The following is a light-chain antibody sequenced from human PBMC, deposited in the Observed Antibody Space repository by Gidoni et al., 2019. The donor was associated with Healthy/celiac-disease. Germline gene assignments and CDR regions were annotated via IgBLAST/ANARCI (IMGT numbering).Light chain of an antibody. Sequence: DMQMTKSPSSLSASVGDRVTITFRASQSISSYLNWYQQNPGKAPKLLIYAASSLPSGVPSMFSGSGSGTDFTLTISSLQPEDFATYYCQQSYSTPAFGQGTKVEIK. CDR3: QQSYSTPA. J-gene: IGKJ1*01. CDR2: AAS. CDR1: QSISSY. V-gene: IGKV1-39*01.